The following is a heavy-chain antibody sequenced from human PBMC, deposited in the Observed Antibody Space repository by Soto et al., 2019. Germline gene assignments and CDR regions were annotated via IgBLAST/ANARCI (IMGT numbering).Heavy chain of an antibody. V-gene: IGHV1-46*01. CDR2: IYHSGNI. CDR3: ARDGNKRATAASDWYLAL. J-gene: IGHJ2*01. Sequence: QVQLVQSGAEMKRPGASVKVSCKAPADTFTSYYLNWVRQAPGQGLEWIGEIYHSGNINYNPSLKSRVTLSVEKSKHEFSLKLSSVTAADTAVYYCARDGNKRATAASDWYLALWGRGTLVTVSS. D-gene: IGHD6-13*01. CDR1: ADTFTSYY.